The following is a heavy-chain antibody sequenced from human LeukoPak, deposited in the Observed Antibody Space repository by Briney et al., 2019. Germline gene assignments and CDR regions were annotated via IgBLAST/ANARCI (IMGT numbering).Heavy chain of an antibody. D-gene: IGHD5-18*01. Sequence: PSETLSLTCTVSGGSISSSSDYWGWIRQPPGKGLEWIGSIYYSGSTYYNPSLKSRVTISVDTSKNQFSLKPSSVTAADTAVYYCATFNVDTAMVTIPYYYYYYMDVWGKGTTVTVSS. CDR2: IYYSGST. V-gene: IGHV4-39*07. CDR3: ATFNVDTAMVTIPYYYYYYMDV. CDR1: GGSISSSSDY. J-gene: IGHJ6*03.